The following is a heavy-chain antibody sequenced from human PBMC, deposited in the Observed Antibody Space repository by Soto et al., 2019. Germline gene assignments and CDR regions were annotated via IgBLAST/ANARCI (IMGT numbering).Heavy chain of an antibody. CDR1: GGSISSYY. V-gene: IGHV4-59*08. CDR3: ARRRGAAGPYYYYYYMDV. D-gene: IGHD6-13*01. CDR2: IYYSGST. Sequence: QVQLQESGPGLVKPSETLSLTCTVSGGSISSYYWSWIRQPPGKGLEWIGYIYYSGSTNYNPSLNSRVTISVDTFKTLVSLRPRSVTAADTAVYYCARRRGAAGPYYYYYYMDVWGKGTTVTVSS. J-gene: IGHJ6*03.